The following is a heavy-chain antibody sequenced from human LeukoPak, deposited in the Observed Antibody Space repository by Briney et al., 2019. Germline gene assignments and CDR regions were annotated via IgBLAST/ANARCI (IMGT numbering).Heavy chain of an antibody. CDR2: ILPIFGTA. CDR1: GGPFSSYA. V-gene: IGHV1-69*13. J-gene: IGHJ6*02. CDR3: ARDRGIAARPREYYYYYGMDV. D-gene: IGHD6-6*01. Sequence: GASVKVSCKASGGPFSSYAISWVRQAPGHGLEWMGGILPIFGTANYAQKFQGRVTITADESTSTAYMELSSLRSEDTAVYYCARDRGIAARPREYYYYYGMDVWGQGTTVTVSS.